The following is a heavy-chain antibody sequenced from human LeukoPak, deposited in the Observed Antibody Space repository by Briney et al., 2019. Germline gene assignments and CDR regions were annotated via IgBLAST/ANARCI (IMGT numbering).Heavy chain of an antibody. CDR2: IIPILGIP. D-gene: IGHD2-15*01. CDR1: GGTFSSYT. J-gene: IGHJ3*02. V-gene: IGHV1-69*02. CDR3: ARGYDLGYCSGGSCPDAFDI. Sequence: SVKVSCKASGGTFSSYTISWVRQAPGRGLEWMGRIIPILGIPNYAQKFQDRVTITADKSTSTAYMELSSLRSEDTAVYYCARGYDLGYCSGGSCPDAFDIWGQGTMVTVSS.